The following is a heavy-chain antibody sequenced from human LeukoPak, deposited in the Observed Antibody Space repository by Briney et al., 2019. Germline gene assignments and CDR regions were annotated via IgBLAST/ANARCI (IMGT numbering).Heavy chain of an antibody. D-gene: IGHD4-17*01. V-gene: IGHV3-30*03. CDR1: GFTFSSYW. CDR2: ISYDGSNK. Sequence: GGSLRLSCAASGFTFSSYWMSWVRRAPGKGLEWVAVISYDGSNKYYADYVKGRFTISRDNSKNTLYLQMNSLRAEDTAVYYCARGYYGDPSQVYYFDYWGQGTLVTVSS. J-gene: IGHJ4*02. CDR3: ARGYYGDPSQVYYFDY.